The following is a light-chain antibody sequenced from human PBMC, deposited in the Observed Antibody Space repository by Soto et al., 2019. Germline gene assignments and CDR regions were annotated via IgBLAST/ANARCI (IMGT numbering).Light chain of an antibody. CDR2: YDS. CDR1: NIGSKS. J-gene: IGLJ2*01. CDR3: QVWDSSSDHVV. V-gene: IGLV3-21*04. Sequence: SSELTQPPSVSVGPGKTASITCGGNNIGSKSVHWYQQRPGQAPVVVIYYDSDRPSGIPERFSGSNSGNTATLTVSRVEAGDEADYYCQVWDSSSDHVVFGGGTKVTVL.